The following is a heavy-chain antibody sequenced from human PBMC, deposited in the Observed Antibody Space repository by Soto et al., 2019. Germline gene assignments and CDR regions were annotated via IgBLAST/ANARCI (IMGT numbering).Heavy chain of an antibody. Sequence: QVQLMQSGAEVKKPGASVKVSCKASGDTFTEYYIHWVRQAPGQGLEWMGTVNPSGGHTTYAQHFLGRVTMNRDTSTSNLYLELTSLTSEDTAVYYCARGGHVVVVTAALDFLGQGTLVTVSS. CDR2: VNPSGGHT. CDR1: GDTFTEYY. D-gene: IGHD2-21*02. CDR3: ARGGHVVVVTAALDF. J-gene: IGHJ4*02. V-gene: IGHV1-46*01.